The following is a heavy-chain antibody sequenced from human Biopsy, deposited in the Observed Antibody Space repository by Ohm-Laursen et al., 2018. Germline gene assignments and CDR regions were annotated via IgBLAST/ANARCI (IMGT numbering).Heavy chain of an antibody. CDR1: GGPIDSYY. CDR3: ASAGYNPDWNFDL. V-gene: IGHV4-59*07. Sequence: SDTLSLTCAVSGGPIDSYYWIWLRQPPGKALDWIGYIYFTGRTSYNPSLKSGVTMSVNTTKKQFSLMLSSGTAADPAVYYCASAGYNPDWNFDLWGRGTRVTVSS. D-gene: IGHD5-24*01. J-gene: IGHJ2*01. CDR2: IYFTGRT.